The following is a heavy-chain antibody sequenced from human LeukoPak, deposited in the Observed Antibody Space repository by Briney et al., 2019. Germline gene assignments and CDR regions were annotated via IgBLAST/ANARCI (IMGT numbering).Heavy chain of an antibody. Sequence: PGGSLRLSCAASGFTFSSYGMHWVRRAPGKGLEWVAVISYDGSNKYYADSVKGRFTISRDNSKNTLYLQMNSLRAEDTAVYYCAKDRSTYYYGSGSQPFDYWGQGTLVTVSS. CDR3: AKDRSTYYYGSGSQPFDY. CDR2: ISYDGSNK. D-gene: IGHD3-10*01. CDR1: GFTFSSYG. V-gene: IGHV3-30*18. J-gene: IGHJ4*02.